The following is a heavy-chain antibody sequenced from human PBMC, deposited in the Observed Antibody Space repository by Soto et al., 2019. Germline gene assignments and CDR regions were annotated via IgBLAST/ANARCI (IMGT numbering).Heavy chain of an antibody. J-gene: IGHJ4*02. V-gene: IGHV3-23*01. Sequence: EVQLLESGGGLVQPGGSLRLSCAASGFTFSRYAMSWVRQAPGKGLEWVSAISGSGGSTYYADSVKGRFTISRDNSKNTLYLQMNSLRAEDTAVYYCAKQQLDGPDYFDYWGQGTLVTVSS. CDR1: GFTFSRYA. CDR3: AKQQLDGPDYFDY. CDR2: ISGSGGST. D-gene: IGHD6-13*01.